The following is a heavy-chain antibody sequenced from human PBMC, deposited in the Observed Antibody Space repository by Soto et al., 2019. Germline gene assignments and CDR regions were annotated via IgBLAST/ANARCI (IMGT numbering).Heavy chain of an antibody. CDR1: DGSITSSSYY. J-gene: IGHJ4*02. D-gene: IGHD4-17*01. CDR3: ARQRTTVVTQAYFDH. CDR2: IYYSGRS. Sequence: ETLSLTCTVSDGSITSSSYYWGWIRQPPGKGLEWIGGIYYSGRSYYNPSLKSRVTMSVDTSKNQFSLTLNSVTAADAAVYYCARQRTTVVTQAYFDHWGQGTLVTVSS. V-gene: IGHV4-39*01.